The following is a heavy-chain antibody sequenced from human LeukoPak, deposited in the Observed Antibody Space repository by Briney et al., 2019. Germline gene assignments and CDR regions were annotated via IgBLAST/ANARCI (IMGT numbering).Heavy chain of an antibody. CDR2: IGSTGSNT. CDR3: AKSMSTVTTSPF. D-gene: IGHD4-17*01. J-gene: IGHJ4*02. Sequence: PGGSQRLSCAASGFTFSSYAMSWVRQAPGKGLEWVSTIGSTGSNTYYTDSVKGRFTISRDNSKNTLYLQINGLRADDTAVYYCAKSMSTVTTSPFWGQGTLVTVSS. CDR1: GFTFSSYA. V-gene: IGHV3-23*05.